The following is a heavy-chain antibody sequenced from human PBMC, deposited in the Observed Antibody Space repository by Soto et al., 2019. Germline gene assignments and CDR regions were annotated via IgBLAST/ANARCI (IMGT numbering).Heavy chain of an antibody. Sequence: QVQLQESGPGLVKPSETLSLTCTVSGASIRSYYWSWVRQSPGKGLEWIGYMSYTGSTNHNPSLKSQVTMSVDTSKHHFSLKVTSVTAADTAVYYCARHKLGSGAFFDYWGQGTLVIVS. V-gene: IGHV4-59*08. CDR1: GASIRSYY. CDR3: ARHKLGSGAFFDY. D-gene: IGHD3-10*01. CDR2: MSYTGST. J-gene: IGHJ4*02.